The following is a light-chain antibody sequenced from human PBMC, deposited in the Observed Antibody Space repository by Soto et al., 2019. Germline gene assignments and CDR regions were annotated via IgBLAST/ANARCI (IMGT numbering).Light chain of an antibody. CDR2: RSI. J-gene: IGLJ2*01. V-gene: IGLV1-44*01. CDR1: YSNIESNT. CDR3: TAWDDSLNARL. Sequence: QSVLTQPPSASGAPGQRVTISCSGSYSNIESNTVIWYQQLPGTAPKLLIYRSIQRPSGVPDRFSGSKSGTSASLAISGLQSEDEADYYCTAWDDSLNARLFCRGTKLTVL.